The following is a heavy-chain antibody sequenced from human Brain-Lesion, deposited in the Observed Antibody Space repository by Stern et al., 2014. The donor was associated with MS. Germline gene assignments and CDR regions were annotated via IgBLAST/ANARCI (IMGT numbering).Heavy chain of an antibody. CDR3: ARGGFGRENWLDP. CDR1: GGSIDSGPYY. V-gene: IGHV4-61*02. CDR2: IYTSGST. J-gene: IGHJ5*02. Sequence: VQLVESGPGLVKPSQTLSLTCAVSGGSIDSGPYYWTWIRHPAGKGLEWIGRIYTSGSTNYNPSFRSRVTISMDPSKTQFPLKLPSGTAADTAVYYCARGGFGRENWLDPWGQGTLVTVSS. D-gene: IGHD3-10*01.